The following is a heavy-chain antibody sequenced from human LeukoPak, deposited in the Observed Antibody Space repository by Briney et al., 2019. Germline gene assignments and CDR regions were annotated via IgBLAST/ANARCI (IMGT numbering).Heavy chain of an antibody. V-gene: IGHV4-30-2*01. J-gene: IGHJ6*04. D-gene: IGHD3/OR15-3a*01. CDR3: ARGGFFVWGVDV. Sequence: PSQTLSLTCAVSGGSISNYGYSWSWIRQPPGKGLEWIGDIYDSGSTYYNSSLRSRVTISIDRSKNQFSLKLTSVTAADTAVYFCARGGFFVWGVDVWGKGTTVTVSS. CDR1: GGSISNYGYS. CDR2: IYDSGST.